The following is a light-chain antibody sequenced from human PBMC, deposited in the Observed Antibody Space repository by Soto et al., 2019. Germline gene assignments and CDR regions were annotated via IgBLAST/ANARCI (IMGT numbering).Light chain of an antibody. J-gene: IGKJ1*01. CDR1: QSVSNDF. CDR3: QQYGSSPPRT. Sequence: EIVMTQSPGILSLSPGERATLSCRASQSVSNDFLAWYQQKPGQAPRLLIYGASTRATDVPGRFSGSGSGADFTLSISRLEPEDFAVYYCQQYGSSPPRTFGQGTKVDI. CDR2: GAS. V-gene: IGKV3-20*01.